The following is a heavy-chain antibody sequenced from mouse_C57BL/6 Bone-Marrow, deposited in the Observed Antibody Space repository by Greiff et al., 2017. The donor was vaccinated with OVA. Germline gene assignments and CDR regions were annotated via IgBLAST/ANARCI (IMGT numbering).Heavy chain of an antibody. CDR2: INPNNGGT. J-gene: IGHJ1*03. CDR1: GYTFTDYN. CDR3: ARGGYYIWYFDV. V-gene: IGHV1-18*01. D-gene: IGHD2-12*01. Sequence: VQLQQSGPELVKPGASVKITCKASGYTFTDYNMDWVKQSHGKSLEWIGDINPNNGGTIYNQKFKGKATLTVDKSSSTAYMALRSLTSEDTAVYYCARGGYYIWYFDVWGTGTTVTVSS.